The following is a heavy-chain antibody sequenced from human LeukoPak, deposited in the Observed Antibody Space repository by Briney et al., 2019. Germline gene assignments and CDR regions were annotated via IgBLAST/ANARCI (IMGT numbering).Heavy chain of an antibody. CDR3: ARDSPKHYYGLYYYGMDV. CDR1: GFTFSSYW. V-gene: IGHV3-7*01. D-gene: IGHD3-10*01. Sequence: GGSLRLSCAASGFTFSSYWMSWVRQAPGKGLEWVANIKQDGSEKYYVDSVKGRFTISRDNAKNSLYLQMNSLRAEDTAVYYCARDSPKHYYGLYYYGMDVWGQGTTVTASS. J-gene: IGHJ6*02. CDR2: IKQDGSEK.